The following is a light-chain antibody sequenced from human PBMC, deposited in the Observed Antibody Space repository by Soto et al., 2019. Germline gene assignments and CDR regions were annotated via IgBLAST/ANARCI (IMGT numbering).Light chain of an antibody. V-gene: IGKV3-20*01. CDR3: QLYSGSPWT. CDR2: SVS. Sequence: VVLTQSPGTLSLSPGERATLSCRASQIISHKYLAWFQQKAGQAPRLLIHSVSVRATGAPDRFSGSGSGTDFTLTINRLEPEDFAVYYCQLYSGSPWTFGPGTKVEV. J-gene: IGKJ1*01. CDR1: QIISHKY.